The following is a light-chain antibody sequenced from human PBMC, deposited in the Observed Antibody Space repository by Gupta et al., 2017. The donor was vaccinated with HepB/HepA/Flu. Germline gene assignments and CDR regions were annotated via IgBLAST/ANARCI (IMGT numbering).Light chain of an antibody. Sequence: SALLQPAPASASPGPSNTITCTGTSSGVGSYYFVSWHQQHARKAPKLIKDNISHRSSIVSSFASGSKASNTDSLTNCGHPEEDEADYDSSSYTSSGHYVFGTGTKVTVL. CDR3: SSYTSSGHYV. CDR1: SSGVGSYYF. CDR2: NIS. J-gene: IGLJ1*01. V-gene: IGLV2-14*01.